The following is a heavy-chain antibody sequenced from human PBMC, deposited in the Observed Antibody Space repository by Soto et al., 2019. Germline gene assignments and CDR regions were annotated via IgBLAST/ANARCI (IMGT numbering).Heavy chain of an antibody. J-gene: IGHJ4*02. V-gene: IGHV1-18*01. D-gene: IGHD1-26*01. Sequence: ASVEVCCKASGYTFTSYGMRWVRQAPGQGLEWMGWISAYNGNTNYAQKLQGRVTMTTDTSTSTAYMELRSLRSDDTTVYYCARDAAVGLFDYWGQGTLVTVSS. CDR1: GYTFTSYG. CDR2: ISAYNGNT. CDR3: ARDAAVGLFDY.